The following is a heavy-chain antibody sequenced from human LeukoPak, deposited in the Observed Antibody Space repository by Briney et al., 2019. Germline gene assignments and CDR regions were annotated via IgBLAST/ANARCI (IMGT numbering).Heavy chain of an antibody. J-gene: IGHJ3*02. V-gene: IGHV3-21*01. CDR3: ARDLVLRYFDWLLHDAFDI. CDR1: GFNFSSYS. Sequence: GGSLRLSCAASGFNFSSYSMNWVRQAPGKGLEWVSSISSSSSSFRYYADSVKGRFTISRDNAKNSLYLQMNSLRAEDTAVYYCARDLVLRYFDWLLHDAFDIWGQGTMVTVSS. D-gene: IGHD3-9*01. CDR2: ISSSSSSFR.